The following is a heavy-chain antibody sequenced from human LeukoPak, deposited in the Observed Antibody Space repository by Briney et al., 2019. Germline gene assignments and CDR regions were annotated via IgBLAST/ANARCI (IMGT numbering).Heavy chain of an antibody. J-gene: IGHJ4*02. D-gene: IGHD3-22*01. CDR3: ARVVVMEDHYFDY. CDR2: IYYSGST. V-gene: IGHV4-59*01. Sequence: NASETLSLTCTVSGGSISSYYWSWIRQPPGKGLEWIGYIYYSGSTNYNPSLKSRVTISVDTSKNQFSLKLSSVTAADTAVYYCARVVVMEDHYFDYWGQGTLVTVSS. CDR1: GGSISSYY.